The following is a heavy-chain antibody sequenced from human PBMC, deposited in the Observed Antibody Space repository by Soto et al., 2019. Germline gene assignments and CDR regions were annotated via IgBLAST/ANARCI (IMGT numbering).Heavy chain of an antibody. CDR2: INHSGST. CDR1: GGSFSGYY. V-gene: IGHV4-34*01. J-gene: IGHJ6*03. CDR3: ARGPGYYYYYYMDV. Sequence: PSETLSLTCAVYGGSFSGYYWSWIRQPPGKGLEWIGEINHSGSTNYNPSLKSRVTISVDTSKNQFSLKLSSVTAADTAVYYCARGPGYYYYYYMDVWGKGTTVTVS.